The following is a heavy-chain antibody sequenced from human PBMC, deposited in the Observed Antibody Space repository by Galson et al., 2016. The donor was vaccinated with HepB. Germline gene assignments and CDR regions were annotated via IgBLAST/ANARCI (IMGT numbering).Heavy chain of an antibody. D-gene: IGHD5-18*01. CDR2: IKQDGSEK. Sequence: SLRLSCAASGFIFSNYAMTWVRQAPGKGLEWVANIKQDGSEKYYVDSVKGRFTISRDNAKNSLYLQMNSLRAEDTAVYYCASTGYSYGYYYYGMDVWGQGTTVTVSS. J-gene: IGHJ6*02. CDR3: ASTGYSYGYYYYGMDV. CDR1: GFIFSNYA. V-gene: IGHV3-7*03.